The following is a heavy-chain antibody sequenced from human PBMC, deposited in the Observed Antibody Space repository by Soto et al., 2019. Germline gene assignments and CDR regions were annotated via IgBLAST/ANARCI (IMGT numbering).Heavy chain of an antibody. D-gene: IGHD6-19*01. CDR1: GLTVSTNY. V-gene: IGHV3-66*04. J-gene: IGHJ5*02. CDR3: TKPRSSLQWPPFDP. CDR2: IYSGGST. Sequence: GGSLRLSCAASGLTVSTNYMDWVRQAPGKGLEWVSVIYSGGSTYYADSVKGRFTISRDSSKNTLYLQMNNLRAEDTAVYYCTKPRSSLQWPPFDPWGHGTLVTVSS.